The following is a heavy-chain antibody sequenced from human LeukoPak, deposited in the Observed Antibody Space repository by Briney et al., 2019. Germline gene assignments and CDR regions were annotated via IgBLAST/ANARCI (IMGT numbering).Heavy chain of an antibody. CDR1: GGSFSGYY. Sequence: SETLSLTCAVYGGSFSGYYWSWIRQPPGKGLEWIGEINHSGSTNYNPSLKSRVTISVDTSKNQFSLKLSSVTAADTAAYYCARSPSDYGSYWGQGTLVTVSS. D-gene: IGHD4-17*01. CDR3: ARSPSDYGSY. J-gene: IGHJ4*02. V-gene: IGHV4-34*01. CDR2: INHSGST.